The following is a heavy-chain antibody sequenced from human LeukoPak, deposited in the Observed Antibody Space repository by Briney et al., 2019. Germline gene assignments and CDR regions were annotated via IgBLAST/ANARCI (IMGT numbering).Heavy chain of an antibody. J-gene: IGHJ4*02. CDR3: ARDRSISAAGDTY. D-gene: IGHD6-13*01. CDR1: GFTFSNYG. Sequence: PGRSLRLSCAASGFTFSNYGMHWVRQAPGKGLEWVAVIWYDGNNKYYADSVKGRFTISGDNSKNTLYLQMNSLRAEDTAVYYCARDRSISAAGDTYWGQGTLVPDSS. V-gene: IGHV3-33*01. CDR2: IWYDGNNK.